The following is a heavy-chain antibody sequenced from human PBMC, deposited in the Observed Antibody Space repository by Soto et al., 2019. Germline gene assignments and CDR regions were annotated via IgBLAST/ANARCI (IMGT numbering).Heavy chain of an antibody. CDR2: INPNSGGT. CDR1: GYTFTSYG. V-gene: IGHV1-2*04. D-gene: IGHD6-13*01. J-gene: IGHJ6*02. CDR3: ARERIAAAADYYYGMDV. Sequence: ASVKVSCKASGYTFTSYGISWVRQAPGQGLEWMGWINPNSGGTNYAQKFQGWVTMTRDTSISTAYMELSRLRSDDTAVYYCARERIAAAADYYYGMDVWGQGTTVTVSS.